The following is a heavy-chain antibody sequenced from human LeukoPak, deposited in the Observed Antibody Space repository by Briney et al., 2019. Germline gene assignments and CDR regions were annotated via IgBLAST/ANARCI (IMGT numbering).Heavy chain of an antibody. J-gene: IGHJ6*03. CDR1: GGSFSGYY. D-gene: IGHD1-26*01. V-gene: IGHV4-34*01. CDR3: ARVGSYHYMDV. CDR2: INHSGST. Sequence: SETLSLTCDVYGGSFSGYYWSWIRQPPGKGLEWIGEINHSGSTNYNPSLKSRVTISVDTSKNQFSLKLSSVTAADTAVYYCARVGSYHYMDVWGKGTTVTVSS.